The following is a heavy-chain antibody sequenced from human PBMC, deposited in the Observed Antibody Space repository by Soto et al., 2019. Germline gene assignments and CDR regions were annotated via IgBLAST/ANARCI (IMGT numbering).Heavy chain of an antibody. CDR1: GFKFSSYA. Sequence: GGSLRLSCAASGFKFSSYAMSWVRQAPGKGLEWVSAISGSGGSTYYADSVKGRFTISRDNSKNTLYLQMNSLRAEDTAVYYCAKDFGYNWNYYLFDYWGQGTLVTVSS. CDR3: AKDFGYNWNYYLFDY. V-gene: IGHV3-23*01. CDR2: ISGSGGST. D-gene: IGHD1-7*01. J-gene: IGHJ4*02.